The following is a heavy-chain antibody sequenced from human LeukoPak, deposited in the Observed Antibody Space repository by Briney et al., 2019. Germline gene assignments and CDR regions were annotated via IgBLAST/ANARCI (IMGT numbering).Heavy chain of an antibody. Sequence: GASVKVSCKASGYTFTSYDINWVRQATGQGLEWMGWMNPNSGNTGYAQKFQGRVTMTRNTSISTAYMELSSLKSEDTAVYYCARPKISGWYDCFDPWGQGTLVTVSS. J-gene: IGHJ5*02. CDR2: MNPNSGNT. D-gene: IGHD6-19*01. CDR3: ARPKISGWYDCFDP. V-gene: IGHV1-8*01. CDR1: GYTFTSYD.